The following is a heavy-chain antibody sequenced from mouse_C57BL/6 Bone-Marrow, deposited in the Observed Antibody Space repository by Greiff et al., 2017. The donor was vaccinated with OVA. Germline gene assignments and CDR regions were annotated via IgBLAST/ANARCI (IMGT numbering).Heavy chain of an antibody. V-gene: IGHV1-62-2*01. D-gene: IGHD1-1*01. J-gene: IGHJ1*03. Sequence: VQLQESGAELVKPGASVKLSCKASGYTFTEYSIHWVKQRSGQGLEWIGWFYPGNGSIKYNEKFKDKATLTADKSSRTVFIVRRRLTSADSAVYFWARDEKVHYYGSSNWYFDVWGTGTTVTVSS. CDR1: GYTFTEYS. CDR3: ARDEKVHYYGSSNWYFDV. CDR2: FYPGNGSI.